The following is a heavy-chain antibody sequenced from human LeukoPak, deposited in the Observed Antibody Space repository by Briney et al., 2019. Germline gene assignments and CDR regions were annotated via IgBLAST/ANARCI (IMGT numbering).Heavy chain of an antibody. CDR2: INPNSGGT. D-gene: IGHD1-26*01. J-gene: IGHJ6*02. V-gene: IGHV1-2*02. CDR3: ARERVGLPYYYYGMDV. CDR1: GYTFTGYY. Sequence: ASVKVSCKASGYTFTGYYMHWVRQAPGQGLEWMGWINPNSGGTNYAQKFQGRVTMTRNTSISTAYMELSSLRSEDTAVYYCARERVGLPYYYYGMDVWGQGTTVTVSS.